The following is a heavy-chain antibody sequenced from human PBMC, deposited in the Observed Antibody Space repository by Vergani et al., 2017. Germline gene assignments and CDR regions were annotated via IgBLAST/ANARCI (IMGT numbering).Heavy chain of an antibody. CDR1: GGTFSSYA. CDR2: IIPIFGTA. Sequence: QVQLVQSGAEVKKPGSSVKVSCKASGGTFSSYAISWVRQAPGQGLEWMGRIIPIFGTANYAQKFQGRVTITADESTSTAYMELSSLRSEDTAVYYCARMNFGCRSTSCYTDDYYYGMDVWGQGTTVTVSS. J-gene: IGHJ6*02. V-gene: IGHV1-69*18. CDR3: ARMNFGCRSTSCYTDDYYYGMDV. D-gene: IGHD2-2*02.